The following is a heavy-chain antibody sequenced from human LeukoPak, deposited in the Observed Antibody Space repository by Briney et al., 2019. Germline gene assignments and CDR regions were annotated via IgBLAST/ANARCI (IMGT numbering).Heavy chain of an antibody. Sequence: GGSLRLSCAASGFTFSSYSMNWVRQAPGKGLEWVSYISSSSSTIYYADSVKGRFTISRDNAKNSLYLQMNSLRAEDTAVYYCARDSEAGWAAFDIWGQGTMVTVSS. D-gene: IGHD6-19*01. CDR1: GFTFSSYS. CDR2: ISSSSSTI. J-gene: IGHJ3*02. V-gene: IGHV3-48*04. CDR3: ARDSEAGWAAFDI.